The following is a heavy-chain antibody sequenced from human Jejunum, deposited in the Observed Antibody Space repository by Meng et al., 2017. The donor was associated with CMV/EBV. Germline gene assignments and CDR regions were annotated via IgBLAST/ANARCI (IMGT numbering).Heavy chain of an antibody. CDR1: GFTFSSYW. J-gene: IGHJ5*02. CDR2: INTDGRTT. V-gene: IGHV3-74*01. CDR3: ARDVGGGDSA. Sequence: EVQLVESGGGLVQPGGSLRLSCAASGFTFSSYWMHWVRQVPGKGLVWVSRINTDGRTTDYADSVRGRFTISRDNAKNTLYLQMNTLRAEDTAVYYCARDVGGGDSAWGQGTLVTVSS. D-gene: IGHD4-17*01.